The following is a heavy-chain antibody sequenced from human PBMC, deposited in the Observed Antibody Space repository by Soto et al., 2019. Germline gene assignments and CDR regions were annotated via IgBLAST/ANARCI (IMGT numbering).Heavy chain of an antibody. CDR1: GYAFVSYA. Sequence: PVGSLRLSCAASGYAFVSYAMSWVRQAPGKGLEWVSALTSSGGITYYSDSVRGRFTISRDNSNNTLYLQMNSLRAEDTAVYYCARGIVAARSGNWFDPWGQGTLVTVSS. CDR2: LTSSGGIT. CDR3: ARGIVAARSGNWFDP. J-gene: IGHJ5*02. D-gene: IGHD6-6*01. V-gene: IGHV3-23*01.